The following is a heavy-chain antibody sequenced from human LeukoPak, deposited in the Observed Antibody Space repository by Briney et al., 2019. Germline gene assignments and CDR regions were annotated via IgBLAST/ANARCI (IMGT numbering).Heavy chain of an antibody. V-gene: IGHV1-2*02. CDR2: INPYSGGT. J-gene: IGHJ6*03. Sequence: ASVKVSCKASGYTFTGYYMHWVRQAPGQALEWMGWINPYSGGTNYAQKFQGRVTMTRDTSISTAYMELSRLRSDDTAVYYCARDPGGFGELYRYYYYMDVWGKGTTVTVSS. CDR1: GYTFTGYY. CDR3: ARDPGGFGELYRYYYYMDV. D-gene: IGHD3-10*01.